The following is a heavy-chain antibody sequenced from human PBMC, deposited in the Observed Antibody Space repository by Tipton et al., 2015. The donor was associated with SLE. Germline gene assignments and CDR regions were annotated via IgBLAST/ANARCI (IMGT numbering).Heavy chain of an antibody. Sequence: LSCAVYGGSFSGYYWSWIRQAPGKGLEWIGEINHSGSPNYNPSLKSRITISVDTSKNQFSLKLSSVTAADTAVYYCARAQRLVRWLDPWGQGTLVTVSS. CDR1: GGSFSGYY. D-gene: IGHD6-13*01. CDR2: INHSGSP. V-gene: IGHV4-34*01. CDR3: ARAQRLVRWLDP. J-gene: IGHJ5*02.